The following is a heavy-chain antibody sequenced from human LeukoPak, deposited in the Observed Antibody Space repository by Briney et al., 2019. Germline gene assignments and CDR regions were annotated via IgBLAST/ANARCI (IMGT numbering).Heavy chain of an antibody. V-gene: IGHV1-2*02. Sequence: GASVKVSCKASGYTFTGYYMHWVRQAPGQGLEWMGWINPDSGGTNYAQKFQGRVTMTGDTSISTAYMELSRLRSDDTAVYYCARGCGVVVPAAMYSGWDNWFDPWGQGTLVTVSS. D-gene: IGHD2-2*01. CDR2: INPDSGGT. J-gene: IGHJ5*02. CDR3: ARGCGVVVPAAMYSGWDNWFDP. CDR1: GYTFTGYY.